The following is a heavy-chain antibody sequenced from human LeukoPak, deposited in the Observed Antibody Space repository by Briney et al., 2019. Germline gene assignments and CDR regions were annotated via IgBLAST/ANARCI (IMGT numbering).Heavy chain of an antibody. J-gene: IGHJ6*04. CDR2: IIPIFGTA. D-gene: IGHD2-2*01. Sequence: ASAKVSCKASGGTFSSYAISWVRQAPGQGLEWMGGIIPIFGTANYAQKFQGRVTITADKSTSTAYMELSSLRSEDTAVYYCARGYCSSTSCYPYYYYGMDVWGKGTTVTVSS. V-gene: IGHV1-69*06. CDR1: GGTFSSYA. CDR3: ARGYCSSTSCYPYYYYGMDV.